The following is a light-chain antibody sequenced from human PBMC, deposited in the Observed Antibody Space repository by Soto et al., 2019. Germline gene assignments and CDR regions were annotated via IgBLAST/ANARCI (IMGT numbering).Light chain of an antibody. CDR3: MRARPPPLT. J-gene: IGKJ4*02. Sequence: DIVMTQSPLSLPVTPGEPASISCRSMQSLLHSNGYNDLDWYLQKPGQSSQLLIYLGSNRASGVAYTFRGRASGTYCTLNIISLQAEDVGVYYCMRARPPPLTFGEVTKVEI. V-gene: IGKV2-28*01. CDR2: LGS. CDR1: QSLLHSNGYND.